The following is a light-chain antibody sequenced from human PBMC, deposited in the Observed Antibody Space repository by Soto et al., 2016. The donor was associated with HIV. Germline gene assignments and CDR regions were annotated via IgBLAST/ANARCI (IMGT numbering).Light chain of an antibody. Sequence: DIQMTQSPSSLSASVGDRVTITCRASQSISSYLNWYQQKPGKAPKLLIYAASSLQSGVPSRFSGSGSETDFTLTISSLQPEDFATYYCLQDYNYPRTFGQGTKVEIK. CDR3: LQDYNYPRT. CDR2: AAS. CDR1: QSISSY. V-gene: IGKV1-39*01. J-gene: IGKJ1*01.